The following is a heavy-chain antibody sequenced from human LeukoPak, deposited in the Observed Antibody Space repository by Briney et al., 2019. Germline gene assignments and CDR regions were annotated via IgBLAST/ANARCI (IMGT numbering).Heavy chain of an antibody. CDR1: GGSISSSSYY. V-gene: IGHV4-39*07. CDR3: ARDYPSGWYHGDFDY. Sequence: SETLSLTCTVSGGSISSSSYYWGWIRQPPGKGLEWIGSIYYSGSTYYNPSLKSRVTISVDTSKNQFSLKLSSVTAADTAVYYCARDYPSGWYHGDFDYWGQGTLVTVSS. CDR2: IYYSGST. J-gene: IGHJ4*02. D-gene: IGHD6-19*01.